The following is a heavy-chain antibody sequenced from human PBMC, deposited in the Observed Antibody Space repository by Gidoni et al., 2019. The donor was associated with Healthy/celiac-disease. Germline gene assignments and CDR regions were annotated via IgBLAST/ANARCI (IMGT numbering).Heavy chain of an antibody. V-gene: IGHV3-33*01. J-gene: IGHJ4*02. CDR2: IWYDGSNK. Sequence: QVQLVESGGGVVQPGRSLRLSCAASGLTFSSYGMHWVRQAPGKGLEGVAVIWYDGSNKYYADYVKGRFTISRDNSKNTLYLQMNSLRAEDTAVYYCARDTSWTIDYWGQGTLVTVSS. CDR3: ARDTSWTIDY. CDR1: GLTFSSYG. D-gene: IGHD2-2*01.